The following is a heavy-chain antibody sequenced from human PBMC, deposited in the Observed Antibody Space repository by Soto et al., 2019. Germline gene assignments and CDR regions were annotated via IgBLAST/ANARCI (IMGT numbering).Heavy chain of an antibody. CDR3: ARGPLYSGSYYYGMNV. D-gene: IGHD1-26*01. Sequence: GGSLRLSCAASGFTFSSFGMHWVRQASGKGLEWVAVIWYDGSNKYFADSVKGRFSISRDNSKNTVYLEMNSLRAEDTAGYYYARGPLYSGSYYYGMNVWGQETTVSVSS. V-gene: IGHV3-33*01. J-gene: IGHJ6*01. CDR2: IWYDGSNK. CDR1: GFTFSSFG.